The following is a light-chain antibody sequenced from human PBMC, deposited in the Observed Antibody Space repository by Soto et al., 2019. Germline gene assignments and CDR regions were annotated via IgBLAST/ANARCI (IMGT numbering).Light chain of an antibody. CDR2: AAS. CDR3: HQYDNTPQT. V-gene: IGKV3-20*01. CDR1: QSFSSSY. J-gene: IGKJ2*01. Sequence: IVLTQSPGSLSLSPGERATLSCRASQSFSSSYLAWYQQKPGQAPRVLIYAASIRATGIPDRFSGSGSGTDFSLTISRLEPEDFAVYYCHQYDNTPQTFGQGTKVDIK.